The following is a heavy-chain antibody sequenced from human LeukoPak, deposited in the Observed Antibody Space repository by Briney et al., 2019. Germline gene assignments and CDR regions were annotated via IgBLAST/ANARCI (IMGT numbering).Heavy chain of an antibody. D-gene: IGHD3-10*01. CDR3: AKDRYYYGSGSSFDY. Sequence: GGSLRLSCAASGFTFSSYAMSWVRQAPGKGLEWVSGISGSGSSTYYADSVKGRFTISRDNSKNTLHLQMNSLRAEDTAVYYCAKDRYYYGSGSSFDYWGQGTLVTVSS. CDR1: GFTFSSYA. CDR2: ISGSGSST. V-gene: IGHV3-23*01. J-gene: IGHJ4*02.